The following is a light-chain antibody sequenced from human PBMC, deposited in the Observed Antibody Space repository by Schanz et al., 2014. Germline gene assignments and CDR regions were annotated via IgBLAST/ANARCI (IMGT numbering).Light chain of an antibody. V-gene: IGLV2-14*01. CDR3: CSYAGRTTFYV. CDR1: SNDVGGYIY. CDR2: DVS. J-gene: IGLJ1*01. Sequence: QSALTQPASVSGSPGQSITISCTGTSNDVGGYIYVSWYQQHPGKAPKLMIYDVSNRPSGVSHRFSGSKSANTASLTISGLQAEDEADYFCCSYAGRTTFYVFGTGTKLTVL.